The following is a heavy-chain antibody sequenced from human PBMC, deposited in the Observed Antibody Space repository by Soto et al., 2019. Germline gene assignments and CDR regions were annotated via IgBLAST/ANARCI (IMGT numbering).Heavy chain of an antibody. J-gene: IGHJ3*02. D-gene: IGHD6-13*01. CDR1: GFTFSSYS. V-gene: IGHV3-21*01. CDR2: ISSSSSYI. Sequence: GGSLRLSCAASGFTFSSYSMNWVRQAPGKGLEWVSSISSSSSYIYYADSVKGRFTISRDNAKNSLYLQMNSLRAEDTAVYYCARVSAAAAGRDAFDIWGQGTMVTVSS. CDR3: ARVSAAAAGRDAFDI.